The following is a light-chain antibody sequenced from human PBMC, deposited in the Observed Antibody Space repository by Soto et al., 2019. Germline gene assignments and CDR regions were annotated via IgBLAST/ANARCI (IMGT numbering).Light chain of an antibody. V-gene: IGKV1D-16*01. Sequence: DVQMTQSPSSLSASVGDTVTITCRASQSISTWLAWYQQKPNKAPKYLISGAYNLQSGVPSRFSGSGSGTDFTLTISSLQPEDFATYYCQQFYTFPLTFGGGTKVAI. CDR2: GAY. J-gene: IGKJ4*01. CDR1: QSISTW. CDR3: QQFYTFPLT.